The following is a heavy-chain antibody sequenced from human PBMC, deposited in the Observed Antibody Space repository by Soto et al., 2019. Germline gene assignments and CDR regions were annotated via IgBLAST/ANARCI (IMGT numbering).Heavy chain of an antibody. J-gene: IGHJ4*02. V-gene: IGHV1-3*01. CDR1: GYTFTTYS. D-gene: IGHD3-10*01. Sequence: ASVKVSCKASGYTFTTYSMHWVRQAPGQRLEWMGWINVGNGDTKNSQKFQGRVTITRDTFASTAYMELYSLRSEDTAVYYCARDYYDSGSSTHFDYWGQGTLVTVSS. CDR2: INVGNGDT. CDR3: ARDYYDSGSSTHFDY.